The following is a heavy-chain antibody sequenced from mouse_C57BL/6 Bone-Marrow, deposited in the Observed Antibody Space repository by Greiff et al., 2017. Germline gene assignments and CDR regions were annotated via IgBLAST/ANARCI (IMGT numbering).Heavy chain of an antibody. V-gene: IGHV3-1*01. J-gene: IGHJ1*03. CDR3: ARENYYGSYGYWYIDV. CDR2: ISYSGST. D-gene: IGHD2-1*01. Sequence: EVKLQESGPGMVKPSQSLSLTCTVTGYSITSGYDWHWIRHFPGNILEWRGYISYSGSTNYNPSLKSRISITHDTSKNHFFLKLNSVTTEDTATYYCARENYYGSYGYWYIDVWGTGTTVTVSS. CDR1: GYSITSGYD.